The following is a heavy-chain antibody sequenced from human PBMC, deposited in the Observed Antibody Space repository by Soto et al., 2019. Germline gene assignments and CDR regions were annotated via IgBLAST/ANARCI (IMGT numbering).Heavy chain of an antibody. CDR1: GFSFSTYL. Sequence: PGGSLRLSCAASGFSFSTYLMSWVREAPGKGLEWVANIKQGGNEKFYVDSVKGRFTIPRDDDKKSLYLQMDSLRVEDTAVYYCVGALTYEVPYYYYGMDVWGQGTTVTVS. V-gene: IGHV3-7*01. J-gene: IGHJ6*02. CDR3: VGALTYEVPYYYYGMDV. D-gene: IGHD3-16*01. CDR2: IKQGGNEK.